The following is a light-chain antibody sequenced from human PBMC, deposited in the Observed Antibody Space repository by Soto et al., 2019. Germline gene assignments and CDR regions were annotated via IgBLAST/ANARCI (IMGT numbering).Light chain of an antibody. CDR1: QGISRW. CDR3: QQRTTWPPFS. J-gene: IGKJ2*03. CDR2: TAS. Sequence: IQMTQSPSSVSASVGDRVTITCRASQGISRWLAWYQQKPGKAPKLLIYTASKLQSGVPSRFSGSGSGADFTLTISSLQPEDFAVYYCQQRTTWPPFSFGHGTKLEIK. V-gene: IGKV1-12*01.